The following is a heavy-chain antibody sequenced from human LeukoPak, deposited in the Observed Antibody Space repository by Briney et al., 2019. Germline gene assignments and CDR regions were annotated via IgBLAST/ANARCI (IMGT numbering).Heavy chain of an antibody. CDR3: ARGQYTDGLSY. CDR1: GFTFSTYW. J-gene: IGHJ4*02. D-gene: IGHD5-24*01. Sequence: GGSLRLSCAASGFTFSTYWMTWVRQAPGKGLEWVAIIKPDGSEKYYVDSVKGRFTISRDDAENSLFLQMNGLRPEDTAVFYCARGQYTDGLSYWGQGTLVTVSS. CDR2: IKPDGSEK. V-gene: IGHV3-7*03.